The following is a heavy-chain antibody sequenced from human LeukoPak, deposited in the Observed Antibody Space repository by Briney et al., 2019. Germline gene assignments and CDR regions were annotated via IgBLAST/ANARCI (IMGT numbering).Heavy chain of an antibody. CDR3: ALGYHDVWER. D-gene: IGHD3/OR15-3a*01. V-gene: IGHV4-4*02. Sequence: SETLSLTCTVSGGSISSTTWWSWVRQPPGTGLEWIGEINHSGSIYYNPSLKSRVTMSVDRSDNQFSLKLTAMTAADTAVYYCALGYHDVWERWGQGTLVTVSS. J-gene: IGHJ4*02. CDR2: INHSGSI. CDR1: GGSISSTTW.